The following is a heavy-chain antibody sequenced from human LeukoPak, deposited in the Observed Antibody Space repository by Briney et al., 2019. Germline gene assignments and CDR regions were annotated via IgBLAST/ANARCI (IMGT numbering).Heavy chain of an antibody. CDR1: GGSVSSYY. D-gene: IGHD6-6*01. J-gene: IGHJ4*02. Sequence: SETLSLTCTVSGGSVSSYYWTWIRQPAGKGLEWIGRIYTSESTNFDPSPKSRVSISLDTSQNQFSLKLSSVTAADTAVYYCAREGAARNFDYWGQGILVTVSS. V-gene: IGHV4-4*07. CDR3: AREGAARNFDY. CDR2: IYTSEST.